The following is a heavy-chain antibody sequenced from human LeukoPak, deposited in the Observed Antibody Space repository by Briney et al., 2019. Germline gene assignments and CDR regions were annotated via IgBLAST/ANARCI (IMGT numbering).Heavy chain of an antibody. J-gene: IGHJ4*02. CDR1: GFTFSSYS. V-gene: IGHV3-21*01. D-gene: IGHD3-9*01. Sequence: PGGSLRLSCAASGFTFSSYSMNWVRQAPGKGLEWVSSISSSSSYIYYADSVKGRFTISRDNAKNSLYLQMNSLRAEDTAVYYCASRYDILTGYYWELDYWGQGTLVTVSS. CDR2: ISSSSSYI. CDR3: ASRYDILTGYYWELDY.